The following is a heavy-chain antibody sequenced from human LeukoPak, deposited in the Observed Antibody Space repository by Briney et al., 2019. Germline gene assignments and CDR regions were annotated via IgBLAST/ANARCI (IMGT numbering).Heavy chain of an antibody. Sequence: PGGSLRLSCAASGFTFSSYSMNWVRQAPGKGLEWVSSISSSSSYIYYADSVKGRFTISRDNAKNSLYLQMNSLRAEDTAVYYCARDPGLRYFDWTLPVWGQGTLVTVSS. V-gene: IGHV3-21*01. CDR1: GFTFSSYS. CDR2: ISSSSSYI. CDR3: ARDPGLRYFDWTLPV. J-gene: IGHJ4*02. D-gene: IGHD3-9*01.